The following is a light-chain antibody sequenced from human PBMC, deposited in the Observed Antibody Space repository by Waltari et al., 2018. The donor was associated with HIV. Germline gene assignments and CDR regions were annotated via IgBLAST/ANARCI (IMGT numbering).Light chain of an antibody. CDR3: QQANSFPYT. V-gene: IGKV1-12*01. Sequence: DIQMTQSPSAVSDSVGDRVTIICRASQDISYRLVWYQQKPGKAPKLLIFAASNLPSGVPSRFSGSGYGTDFTLTISSLQPEDFGTYYCQQANSFPYTFGQGTKLEIK. CDR1: QDISYR. CDR2: AAS. J-gene: IGKJ2*01.